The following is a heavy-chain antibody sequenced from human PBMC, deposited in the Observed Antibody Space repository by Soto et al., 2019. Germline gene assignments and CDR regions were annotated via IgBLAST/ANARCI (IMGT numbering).Heavy chain of an antibody. D-gene: IGHD3-10*01. V-gene: IGHV3-23*01. J-gene: IGHJ6*03. CDR3: AKSITQDYYMDV. Sequence: SGGSLRLSCAASGFTFSSYAMSWVRQAPGKGLEWVSAISGSGGSTYYADSVKGRFTISRDNSKNTLYLQMNSLRAEDTAVYYCAKSITQDYYMDVWGKGTTVTVSS. CDR1: GFTFSSYA. CDR2: ISGSGGST.